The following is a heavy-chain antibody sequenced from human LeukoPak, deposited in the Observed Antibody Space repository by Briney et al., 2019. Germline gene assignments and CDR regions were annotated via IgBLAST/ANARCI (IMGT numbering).Heavy chain of an antibody. D-gene: IGHD5-18*01. J-gene: IGHJ4*02. Sequence: GGSLRLSCAASGFTVSSNYMSWVRQAPGKGLEWVSYISSSSTIYYADSVKGRFTISRDNAKNSLYLQMNSLRAEDTAVYYCARNRGYSYGFFDYWGQGTLVTVSS. V-gene: IGHV3-69-1*01. CDR1: GFTVSSNY. CDR2: ISSSSTI. CDR3: ARNRGYSYGFFDY.